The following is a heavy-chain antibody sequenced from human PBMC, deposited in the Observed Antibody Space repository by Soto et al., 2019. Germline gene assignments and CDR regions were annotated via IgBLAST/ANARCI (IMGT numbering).Heavy chain of an antibody. CDR3: ARYRREAVAGYTLDN. CDR1: GGSISSNY. Sequence: PSETLSLTCTVSGGSISSNYWTWIRQPPGKGLEWIGYVYNSGSTNYNPALKSRVTISEDTSKSQFSLKVNSMTAADTAVYYCARYRREAVAGYTLDNWGQGILVTVSS. J-gene: IGHJ4*02. CDR2: VYNSGST. V-gene: IGHV4-59*01. D-gene: IGHD6-13*01.